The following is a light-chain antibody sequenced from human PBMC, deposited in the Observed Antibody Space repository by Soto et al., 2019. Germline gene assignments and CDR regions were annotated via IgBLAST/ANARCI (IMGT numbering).Light chain of an antibody. CDR2: TNT. Sequence: QSVLTQPPSASGTPGQRVTISCSGSSSSIGSNTVNWYQQLPGTAPKLLIETNTQRPSGVPDRFSGSKSGTSASLAISGLQSEDEADYYCAAWDDSLNGAVFGGGTQLTVL. CDR3: AAWDDSLNGAV. CDR1: SSSIGSNT. V-gene: IGLV1-44*01. J-gene: IGLJ7*01.